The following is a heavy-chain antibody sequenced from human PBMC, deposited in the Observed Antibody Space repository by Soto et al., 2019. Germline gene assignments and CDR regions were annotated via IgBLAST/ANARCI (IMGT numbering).Heavy chain of an antibody. CDR2: ISWDSGHI. Sequence: EVQLVESGGGLVQPGRSLRLSCEASGFTFEDYAMHWVRQAPGKGLEWVSGISWDSGHIGYEDSVKGRFTISRDNAKNSLYLQMNGLRAEDTALYYCTKSKDEARQLPPGFDHWGQGALVTVSS. CDR3: TKSKDEARQLPPGFDH. CDR1: GFTFEDYA. J-gene: IGHJ4*02. V-gene: IGHV3-9*01. D-gene: IGHD2-2*01.